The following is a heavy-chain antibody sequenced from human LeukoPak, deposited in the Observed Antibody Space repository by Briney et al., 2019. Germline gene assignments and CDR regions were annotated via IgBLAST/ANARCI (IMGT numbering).Heavy chain of an antibody. Sequence: ASVKVSCKASGGTFSSYAISWVRQAPGQGLEWMGGIIPIFGTANYAQKFQGRVTITADKSTSTAYMELSSLRSEDTAVYYCARDGWLQLHAFDIWGQGTMVTVSS. CDR2: IIPIFGTA. J-gene: IGHJ3*02. D-gene: IGHD5-24*01. CDR3: ARDGWLQLHAFDI. V-gene: IGHV1-69*06. CDR1: GGTFSSYA.